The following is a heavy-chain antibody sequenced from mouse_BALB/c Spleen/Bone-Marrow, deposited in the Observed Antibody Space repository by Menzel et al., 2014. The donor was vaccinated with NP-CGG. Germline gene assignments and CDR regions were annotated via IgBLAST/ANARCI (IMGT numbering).Heavy chain of an antibody. CDR1: GFNTKDTY. V-gene: IGHV14-3*02. J-gene: IGHJ1*01. CDR2: IDPANGNT. D-gene: IGHD2-4*01. Sequence: EVKLMESGAELVKPGASVKLSCTASGFNTKDTYMHWVKQRPEQGLEWIGRIDPANGNTKYDPKFQGKATITADTSSNTAYLQLSSLTSEDTAVYYCANYDYGWYFDVWGAGTTVTVSS. CDR3: ANYDYGWYFDV.